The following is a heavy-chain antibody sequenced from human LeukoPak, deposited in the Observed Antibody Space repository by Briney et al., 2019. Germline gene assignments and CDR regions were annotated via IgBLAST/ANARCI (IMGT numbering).Heavy chain of an antibody. CDR2: IFYTGGT. V-gene: IGHV4-59*01. D-gene: IGHD3-3*01. J-gene: IGHJ4*02. Sequence: SETLSLTCSVSGVSMNSYYWSWIRQPPGKELEWLAYIFYTGGTNYNPSLKSRVTISVDTSKNQFSLTLNSVTAADTAVYYCARGDFWSGSQPFDYCGQGILVTVSS. CDR1: GVSMNSYY. CDR3: ARGDFWSGSQPFDY.